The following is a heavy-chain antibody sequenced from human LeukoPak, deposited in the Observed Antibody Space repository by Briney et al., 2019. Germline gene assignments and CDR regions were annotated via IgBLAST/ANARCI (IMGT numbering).Heavy chain of an antibody. J-gene: IGHJ4*02. CDR1: GFTFSDHY. CDR2: ISYDGTNK. Sequence: GGSLRLSCAASGFTFSDHYMHWVRQAPGKGLEWVAVISYDGTNKYYADSVKGRLTISRDNSKNTLYLQMNSLRAEDTAVYYCARGYCSSTSCYALDYWGQGTLVTVSS. CDR3: ARGYCSSTSCYALDY. D-gene: IGHD2-2*01. V-gene: IGHV3-30-3*01.